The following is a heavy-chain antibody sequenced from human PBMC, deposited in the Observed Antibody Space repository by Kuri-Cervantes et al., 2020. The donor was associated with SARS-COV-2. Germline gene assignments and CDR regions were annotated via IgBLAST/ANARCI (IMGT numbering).Heavy chain of an antibody. D-gene: IGHD2-15*01. CDR2: ISYDGSNK. Sequence: GGSLRLSCAASGFTFSSYAMHWVRQAPGKGLEWVAVISYDGSNKYYADSVKGRFTISRDNSKNTLYLQMNSLRAEETAVYYCARDRSGYCSGGSCYSGWFDPWGQGTLVTVSS. J-gene: IGHJ5*02. V-gene: IGHV3-30-3*01. CDR1: GFTFSSYA. CDR3: ARDRSGYCSGGSCYSGWFDP.